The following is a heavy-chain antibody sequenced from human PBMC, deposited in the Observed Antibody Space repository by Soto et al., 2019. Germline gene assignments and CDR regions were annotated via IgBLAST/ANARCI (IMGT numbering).Heavy chain of an antibody. D-gene: IGHD5-12*01. Sequence: EVQLVESGGGLVKPGGSLRLSCAASGFSFSNAWMNWVRQAPGKGPAWVGRIKSKTDCGTTDYAAPVQGRFTISREDSKNTLYLQMNSLKTEDTAVYYCDTHNLRRRFRYWGQGTLVTVSS. V-gene: IGHV3-15*07. CDR2: IKSKTDCGTT. CDR1: GFSFSNAW. J-gene: IGHJ4*02. CDR3: DTHNLRRRFRY.